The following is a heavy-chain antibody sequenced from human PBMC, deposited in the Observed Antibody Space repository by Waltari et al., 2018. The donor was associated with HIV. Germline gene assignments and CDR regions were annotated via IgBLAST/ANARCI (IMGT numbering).Heavy chain of an antibody. CDR2: IKQRSNEK. J-gene: IGHJ4*02. CDR1: GFTFRSYW. Sequence: EVQLVEYGGGLVQPGGYLRLSCAASGFTFRSYWMTWVRQAPGKGLEWVANIKQRSNEKYYVDSVRGRFTISRDNAKNLVFLQMRSLRVEDTAVYYCARDDSGLYGATVDYWGQGTVVTVSS. V-gene: IGHV3-7*01. CDR3: ARDDSGLYGATVDY. D-gene: IGHD6-19*01.